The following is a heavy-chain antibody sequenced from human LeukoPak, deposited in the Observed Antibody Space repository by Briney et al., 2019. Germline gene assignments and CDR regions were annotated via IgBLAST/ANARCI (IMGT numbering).Heavy chain of an antibody. CDR1: GGSISSYY. D-gene: IGHD5-12*01. Sequence: SETLSLTCTLSGGSISSYYWSWIRQPPGKGLEWIGYIYYSGSPDYNPSLKSRLTISVDTSKNEFSLKLNSVTAADTAVYYCAREGGYSGYFDYWGQGTLVTVSS. CDR2: IYYSGSP. V-gene: IGHV4-59*01. CDR3: AREGGYSGYFDY. J-gene: IGHJ4*02.